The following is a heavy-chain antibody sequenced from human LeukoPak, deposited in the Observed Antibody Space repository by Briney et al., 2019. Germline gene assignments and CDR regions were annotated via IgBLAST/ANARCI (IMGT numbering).Heavy chain of an antibody. D-gene: IGHD6-25*01. CDR1: GYTFTNYG. CDR3: ARGSRDRAETAAFGY. J-gene: IGHJ4*02. V-gene: IGHV1-18*01. CDR2: ISAYNGNT. Sequence: ASVKVSCKASGYTFTNYGFNWVRQAPGQGLEWMGWISAYNGNTNYAQNVQGRVTMTTDTSTSTAYMEVRTLRADDTAVYYCARGSRDRAETAAFGYWGQGTLVTVSS.